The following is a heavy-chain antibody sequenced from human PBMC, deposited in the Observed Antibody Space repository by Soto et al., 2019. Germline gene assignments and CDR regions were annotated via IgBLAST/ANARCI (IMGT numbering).Heavy chain of an antibody. Sequence: SETLSLTCTVSGACISGFYWSWIRKSAGKGLEWIGRIYATGTTDYNPSLKSRVMMSVDTSKKQFSLKLRSVTAADTAVYYCVRDGTKTLRDWFDPWGQGISVTVSS. J-gene: IGHJ5*02. CDR2: IYATGTT. CDR3: VRDGTKTLRDWFDP. V-gene: IGHV4-4*07. CDR1: GACISGFY. D-gene: IGHD1-1*01.